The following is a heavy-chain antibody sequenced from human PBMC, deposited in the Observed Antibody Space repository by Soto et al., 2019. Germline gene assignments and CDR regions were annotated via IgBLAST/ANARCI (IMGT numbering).Heavy chain of an antibody. Sequence: QVQLQESGPGLVKPSETLSLICNVSGASVTTKYWNWIRQPAGKGLEWLGRIYVSGATSYNPALKSRLTMSVDPSKTQFSLRLKSVTAADTAVYYCARDGGPGGWNPNWFDPWGQGILVTVSS. V-gene: IGHV4-4*07. D-gene: IGHD1-1*01. CDR1: GASVTTKY. CDR2: IYVSGAT. CDR3: ARDGGPGGWNPNWFDP. J-gene: IGHJ5*02.